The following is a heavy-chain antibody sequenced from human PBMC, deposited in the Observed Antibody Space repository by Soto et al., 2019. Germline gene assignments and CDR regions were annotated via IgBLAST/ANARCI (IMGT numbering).Heavy chain of an antibody. CDR2: INWNGGST. V-gene: IGHV3-20*01. CDR1: GFTFDDYG. Sequence: GGSLRLSCAASGFTFDDYGMSWVRQAPGKGLEWVSGINWNGGSTGYADSVKGRFTISRANAKNSLYLQMNSLRAEDTALYHCARGPGGSGSYYKGRAFDIWGQGTMVTVSS. D-gene: IGHD3-10*01. J-gene: IGHJ3*02. CDR3: ARGPGGSGSYYKGRAFDI.